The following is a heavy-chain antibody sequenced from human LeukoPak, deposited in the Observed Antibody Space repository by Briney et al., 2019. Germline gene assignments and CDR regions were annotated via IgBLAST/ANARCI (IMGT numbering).Heavy chain of an antibody. V-gene: IGHV3-23*01. D-gene: IGHD3-10*02. CDR2: IRGGGAGA. J-gene: IGHJ3*01. Sequence: GGSLRLSCAASGFTFDSYAMNWVRQAPGKGLEWVSYIRGGGAGARYAEPVKGRFTISRDNAKNTLYLQMDSLSVEDTATYYCAKCSATYYNDAFDVWGRGTMATVSS. CDR3: AKCSATYYNDAFDV. CDR1: GFTFDSYA.